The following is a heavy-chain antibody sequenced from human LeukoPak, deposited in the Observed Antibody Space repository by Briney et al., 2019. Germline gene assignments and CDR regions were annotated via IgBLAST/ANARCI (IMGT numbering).Heavy chain of an antibody. J-gene: IGHJ4*02. V-gene: IGHV4-39*07. CDR2: IYHSGSI. Sequence: SETLSLTWTVSGXSISSSSHYWGWIRQPPGKGLEWIGEIYHSGSINYNPSLKSRVTISIDKSKNQFSLKLSSVTAADTAVYYCASLYGSSWPPFDYWGQGTLVTVSS. CDR1: GXSISSSSHY. CDR3: ASLYGSSWPPFDY. D-gene: IGHD6-13*01.